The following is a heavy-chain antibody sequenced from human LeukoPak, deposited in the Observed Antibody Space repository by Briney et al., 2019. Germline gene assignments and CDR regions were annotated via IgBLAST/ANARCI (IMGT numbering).Heavy chain of an antibody. D-gene: IGHD6-13*01. CDR1: GASISTYF. Sequence: SETLSLTCTVSGASISTYFWSWIRQPPGKGLEWIGYVYSSWSTNYNPSLKSRVTISVDTAKNQASLKLSSVTAANTAMYYCARQVYRSPYAFDIWGQGTVVTVSS. CDR2: VYSSWST. CDR3: ARQVYRSPYAFDI. J-gene: IGHJ3*02. V-gene: IGHV4-59*08.